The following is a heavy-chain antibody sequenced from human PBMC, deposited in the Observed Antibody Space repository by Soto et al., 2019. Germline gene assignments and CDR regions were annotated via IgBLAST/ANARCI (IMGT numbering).Heavy chain of an antibody. CDR3: AKDLTQYYYYGMDV. J-gene: IGHJ6*02. D-gene: IGHD7-27*01. V-gene: IGHV3-30*18. CDR1: GFTFSSYG. CDR2: ISYDGSNK. Sequence: QVQLVESGGGVVQPGRSPRLSCAASGFTFSSYGMHWVRQAPGKGLEWVAVISYDGSNKYYADSLKGRFTISRDNSKNTLYLQMNSLRAEDTAVYYCAKDLTQYYYYGMDVWGQGTTVTVSS.